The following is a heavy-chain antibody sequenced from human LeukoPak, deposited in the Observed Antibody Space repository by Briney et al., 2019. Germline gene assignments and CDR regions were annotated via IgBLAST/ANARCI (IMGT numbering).Heavy chain of an antibody. Sequence: GGSLRLSCAASGFTFSSYWMHWVRQAPGKGLVWVSRINSDGSSTSYADSVKGRFTISRDNAKNTLYLQMNSLRAEDTAVYYCARDPYSCSWYNEGGSDYWGQGTLVTVSS. D-gene: IGHD6-13*01. CDR3: ARDPYSCSWYNEGGSDY. V-gene: IGHV3-74*01. CDR2: INSDGSST. CDR1: GFTFSSYW. J-gene: IGHJ4*02.